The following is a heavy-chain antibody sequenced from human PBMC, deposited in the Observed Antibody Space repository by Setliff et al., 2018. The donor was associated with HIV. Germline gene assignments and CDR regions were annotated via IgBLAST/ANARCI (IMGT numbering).Heavy chain of an antibody. Sequence: PSETLSLTCTVSGGSISSGSYCWSWIRQPAGKGLGWIGHIHISGSTKYNPSLKSRVTISVDTSKNQFSLKLSPVTAADTAVYYCARDGGKLAAAGNSRFDYWGQGALVTVSS. V-gene: IGHV4-61*09. CDR1: GGSISSGSYC. CDR3: ARDGGKLAAAGNSRFDY. J-gene: IGHJ4*02. CDR2: IHISGST. D-gene: IGHD6-13*01.